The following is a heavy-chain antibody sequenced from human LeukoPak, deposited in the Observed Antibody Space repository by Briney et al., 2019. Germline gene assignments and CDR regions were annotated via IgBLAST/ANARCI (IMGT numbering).Heavy chain of an antibody. CDR3: GRDYAWAQGY. J-gene: IGHJ4*02. CDR1: GYIFTNYG. D-gene: IGHD2-2*01. Sequence: GASVKVSCKASGYIFTNYGMNWVRQAPGQGLEWMGWINTNTGNPTYAQGFTGRFVFSLDTSVSTAYLQISSLQAEDTAVYYCGRDYAWAQGYWGQGTLVTVSS. CDR2: INTNTGNP. V-gene: IGHV7-4-1*02.